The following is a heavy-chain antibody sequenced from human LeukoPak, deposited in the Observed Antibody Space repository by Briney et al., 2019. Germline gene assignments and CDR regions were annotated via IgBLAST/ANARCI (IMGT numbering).Heavy chain of an antibody. CDR2: IYYSGST. D-gene: IGHD3-3*01. CDR1: GGSISSSSYY. Sequence: SETLSLTCAVSGGSISSSSYYWGWIRQPPGKGLEWIGSIYYSGSTYYNPSLKSRVTISVDTSKNQFSLKLSSVTAADTAVYYCARFGGPHAFDIWGQGTMVTVSS. J-gene: IGHJ3*02. CDR3: ARFGGPHAFDI. V-gene: IGHV4-39*07.